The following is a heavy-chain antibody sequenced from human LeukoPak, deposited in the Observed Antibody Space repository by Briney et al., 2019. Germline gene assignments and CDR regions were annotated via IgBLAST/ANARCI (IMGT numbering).Heavy chain of an antibody. Sequence: SETLSLTCTVSGGSISSYYWSWIRQPAGKGLEWIGRIHTSGSANYNPSLKSRFTISVDTSKNQFSLKLSSVTAADTAVYYCARASHRSHDTIYGMDVWGQGTTVIVSS. CDR3: ARASHRSHDTIYGMDV. V-gene: IGHV4-4*07. D-gene: IGHD3-9*01. CDR2: IHTSGSA. CDR1: GGSISSYY. J-gene: IGHJ6*02.